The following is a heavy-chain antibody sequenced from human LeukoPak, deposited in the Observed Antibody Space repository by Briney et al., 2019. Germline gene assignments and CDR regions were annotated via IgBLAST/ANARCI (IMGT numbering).Heavy chain of an antibody. CDR1: GYSISNNNYH. D-gene: IGHD4-17*01. J-gene: IGHJ5*02. V-gene: IGHV4-39*01. CDR2: IHYSGTT. Sequence: PSETLSLTCTVSGYSISNNNYHWGWIRQPPGKGLEWIGSIHYSGTTYYNPSLKSRVTISVDTSKNQFSLKLSSVTAADTAVYYCASRGDYGSAWFDPWGQGTVVTVSS. CDR3: ASRGDYGSAWFDP.